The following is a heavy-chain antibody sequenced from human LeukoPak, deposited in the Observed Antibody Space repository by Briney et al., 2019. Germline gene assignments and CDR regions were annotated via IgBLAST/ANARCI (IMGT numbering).Heavy chain of an antibody. CDR2: IRYDGSNK. CDR1: GFTFSSYG. D-gene: IGHD6-19*01. V-gene: IGHV3-30*02. Sequence: GGSLRLSCAASGFTFSSYGMHWVGQAPGKGVGGVAFIRYDGSNKYYADSVKGLFTISRDNSKNTLYLQMNSLRAEDTAVYYCAKDHAYSSGWYAYFDYWGQGTLVTVSS. CDR3: AKDHAYSSGWYAYFDY. J-gene: IGHJ4*02.